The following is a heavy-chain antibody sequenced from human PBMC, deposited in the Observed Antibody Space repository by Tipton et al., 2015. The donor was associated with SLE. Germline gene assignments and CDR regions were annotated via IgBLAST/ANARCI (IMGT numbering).Heavy chain of an antibody. D-gene: IGHD5-18*01. CDR3: AREHVDTAMEFDY. CDR2: IKQDGSEK. V-gene: IGHV3-7*01. Sequence: GSLRLSCAVSGFTFSSYWMSWVRQAPGKGLEWVANIKQDGSEKYYVDSVKGRFTISRDNAKNSLYLQMNSLRAEDTAVYYCAREHVDTAMEFDYWGQGTLVTVSS. J-gene: IGHJ4*02. CDR1: GFTFSSYW.